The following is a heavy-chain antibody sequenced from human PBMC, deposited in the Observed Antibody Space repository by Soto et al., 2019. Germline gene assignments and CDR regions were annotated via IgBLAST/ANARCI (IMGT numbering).Heavy chain of an antibody. J-gene: IGHJ3*01. D-gene: IGHD5-12*01. V-gene: IGHV3-23*01. CDR3: AQMDTMTTSVFDV. Sequence: DVSLRLSCTASTLNFNVYSMTWLRQPPGKGLEWAAAISSSSGATTYYAESVKGRFTISRDNSKNTLFLQLNSLRGEDTAMYYCAQMDTMTTSVFDVWGPGSMVTVSS. CDR2: ISSSSGATT. CDR1: TLNFNVYS.